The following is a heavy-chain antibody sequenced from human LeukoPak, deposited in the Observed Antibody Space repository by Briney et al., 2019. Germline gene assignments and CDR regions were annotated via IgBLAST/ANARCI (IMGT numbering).Heavy chain of an antibody. V-gene: IGHV1-2*02. Sequence: VASVKVSCKASGYTFTGYYMHWARQAPGQGLEWMGWINPNSGGTNYAQKFQGRVTMTRDTSISTAYMELSRLRSDDTAVYYCVVDGSYYFDYWGQGTLVTVSS. CDR2: INPNSGGT. D-gene: IGHD1-26*01. CDR1: GYTFTGYY. J-gene: IGHJ4*02. CDR3: VVDGSYYFDY.